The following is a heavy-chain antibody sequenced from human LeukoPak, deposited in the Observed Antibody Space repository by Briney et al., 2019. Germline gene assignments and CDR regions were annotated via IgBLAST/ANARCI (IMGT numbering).Heavy chain of an antibody. J-gene: IGHJ4*02. D-gene: IGHD2-21*02. V-gene: IGHV1-24*01. CDR1: GYTLTELS. CDR3: ATREICGGDCYSLDY. Sequence: ASVKVSCKVSGYTLTELSMHWVRQAPGKGLEWMGGFDPEDGEAIYAQKFQGRVTMTEDTSTDTAYMELSSLRSEDTAVYYCATREICGGDCYSLDYWGQGTLVTVSS. CDR2: FDPEDGEA.